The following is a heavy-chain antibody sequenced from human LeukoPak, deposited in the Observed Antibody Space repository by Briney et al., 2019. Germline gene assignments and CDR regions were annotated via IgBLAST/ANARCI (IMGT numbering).Heavy chain of an antibody. D-gene: IGHD6-6*01. V-gene: IGHV4-34*01. CDR3: ASVEYRSSLYYFDY. CDR1: GGSFSGYY. CDR2: INHSGST. Sequence: SETLSLTCAVYGGSFSGYYWSWIRQPPGKGLEWIGEINHSGSTNYNPSLKSRVTISVDTSKNQFSLKLSSVTAADTAVYYCASVEYRSSLYYFDYWGQGTLVTVSS. J-gene: IGHJ4*02.